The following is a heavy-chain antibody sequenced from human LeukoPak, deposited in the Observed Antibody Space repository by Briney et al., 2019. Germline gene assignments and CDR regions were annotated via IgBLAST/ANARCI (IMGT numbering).Heavy chain of an antibody. D-gene: IGHD1-26*01. V-gene: IGHV4-39*01. CDR1: GDSISSSNYY. J-gene: IGHJ5*02. CDR2: ISYSGNT. CDR3: ARPTPSGSYLNWFDP. Sequence: SETLSLTCTVSGDSISSSNYYWGWIRQPPGKGLEWIGSISYSGNTYYNPSLKSRVTISVDTSKNQLSLKLNSVTAADTAVYYCARPTPSGSYLNWFDPWGQGTLVTVSS.